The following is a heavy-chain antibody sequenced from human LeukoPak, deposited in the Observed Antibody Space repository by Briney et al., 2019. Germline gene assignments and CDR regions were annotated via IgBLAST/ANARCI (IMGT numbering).Heavy chain of an antibody. CDR2: IVVGSGNT. J-gene: IGHJ6*03. CDR3: AARDMVRGAIKRTYYYMDV. CDR1: GFTFTSSA. V-gene: IGHV1-58*02. Sequence: ASVKVSCKASGFTFTSSAMQWVRQARGQRLEWIGWIVVGSGNTNYAQKFQERVTITRDMSTSTAYMELSSLRSEDTAVYYCAARDMVRGAIKRTYYYMDVWGKGTTVTISS. D-gene: IGHD3-10*01.